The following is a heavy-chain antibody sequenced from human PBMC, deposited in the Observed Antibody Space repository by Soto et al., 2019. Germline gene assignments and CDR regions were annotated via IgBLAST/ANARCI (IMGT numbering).Heavy chain of an antibody. J-gene: IGHJ4*02. Sequence: QVQLVQSGAEVKKPGSSVKVSCKASGGTFSSYTISWVRQAPGQGLEWMGRIIPILGIANYAKKFQGRVTITADKSTSTAYMELSSLRSEDTAVYSCASLPRHTGHFHYWGQGTLVTVSS. CDR1: GGTFSSYT. CDR3: ASLPRHTGHFHY. V-gene: IGHV1-69*02. CDR2: IIPILGIA.